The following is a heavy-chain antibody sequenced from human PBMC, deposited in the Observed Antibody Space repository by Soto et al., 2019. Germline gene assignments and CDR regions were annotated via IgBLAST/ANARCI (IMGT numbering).Heavy chain of an antibody. CDR3: ARAFYGDYRDCGYYYYMDV. D-gene: IGHD4-17*01. CDR2: ISSNGGST. V-gene: IGHV3-64*01. Sequence: EVQLVESGGGLVQPGGSLRLSCAASGFTFSSYAMHWVRQAPGKGLEYVSAISSNGGSTYYANSVKGRFTISRDNSKNTLYLQMGSLRAEDMAVYYCARAFYGDYRDCGYYYYMDVWGKGTTVTVSS. CDR1: GFTFSSYA. J-gene: IGHJ6*03.